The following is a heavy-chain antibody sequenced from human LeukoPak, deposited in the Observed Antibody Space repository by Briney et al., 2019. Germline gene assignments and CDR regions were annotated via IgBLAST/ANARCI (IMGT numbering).Heavy chain of an antibody. J-gene: IGHJ4*02. CDR1: GYTFTGYY. V-gene: IGHV1-2*02. Sequence: ASVKVSCKASGYTFTGYYMHWVRQAPGQGLEWMGWINPNSGGTNYAQKFQGRVTMTRDTSISTAYMELSRLRSDDTAVYYCARDLIVGATFNPTADYWGQGTLVAVSS. CDR3: ARDLIVGATFNPTADY. CDR2: INPNSGGT. D-gene: IGHD1-26*01.